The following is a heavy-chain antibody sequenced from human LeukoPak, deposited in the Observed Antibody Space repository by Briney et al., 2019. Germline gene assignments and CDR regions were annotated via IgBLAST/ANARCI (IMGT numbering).Heavy chain of an antibody. Sequence: PGESLKISCKGSGYSFTSYWIGWVRQLPGKGLEWMGIIYPGDSDTRYSPSFQGQVTISADKSISTAYLQWSSLKASDTAMYYCARPGYYDILTGYSDFDYWGQGTLVTVSS. V-gene: IGHV5-51*01. CDR2: IYPGDSDT. D-gene: IGHD3-9*01. J-gene: IGHJ4*02. CDR3: ARPGYYDILTGYSDFDY. CDR1: GYSFTSYW.